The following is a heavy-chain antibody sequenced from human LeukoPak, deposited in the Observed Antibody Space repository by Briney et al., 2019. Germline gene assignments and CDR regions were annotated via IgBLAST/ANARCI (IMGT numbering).Heavy chain of an antibody. CDR3: ARVPWYYYYYMDV. Sequence: SETLSLTCTVSGYSISSGYYWGWIRQPPGKGLEWIGSIYYSGSTYYNPSLKSRVTISVDTSKNQFSLKLSSVTAADTAVYYCARVPWYYYYYMDVWGKGTTVTVSS. J-gene: IGHJ6*03. CDR2: IYYSGST. CDR1: GYSISSGYY. V-gene: IGHV4-38-2*02.